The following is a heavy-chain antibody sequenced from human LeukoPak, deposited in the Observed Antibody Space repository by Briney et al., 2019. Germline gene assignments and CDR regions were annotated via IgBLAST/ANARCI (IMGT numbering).Heavy chain of an antibody. CDR3: ARDLEYQHPDY. Sequence: GRSLRLSCAASGVTFSSYGMHWVRQAPGKGLEWVAVIWYDGSNKYYADSVKGRFTISRDNSKNTLYLQMNSLRAEDTAVYYCARDLEYQHPDYWGQGTLVTVSS. J-gene: IGHJ4*02. CDR1: GVTFSSYG. D-gene: IGHD2-2*01. V-gene: IGHV3-33*01. CDR2: IWYDGSNK.